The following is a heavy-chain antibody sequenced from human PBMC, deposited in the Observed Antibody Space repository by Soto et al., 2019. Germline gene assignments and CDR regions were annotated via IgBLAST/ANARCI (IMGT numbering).Heavy chain of an antibody. CDR2: IVPVFGST. CDR1: GGTFTTNG. Sequence: QVQLVQSGNEVKKPGSSVKVSCKASGGTFTTNGIIWVRQAPGQGLKWMGGIVPVFGSTKYAQKFQGRLTITADSSTNTASMDLSSLKSEDTATYYCAKEPPSGAFILHWFGPWGQGTLVTVSS. CDR3: AKEPPSGAFILHWFGP. D-gene: IGHD2-15*01. J-gene: IGHJ5*02. V-gene: IGHV1-69*06.